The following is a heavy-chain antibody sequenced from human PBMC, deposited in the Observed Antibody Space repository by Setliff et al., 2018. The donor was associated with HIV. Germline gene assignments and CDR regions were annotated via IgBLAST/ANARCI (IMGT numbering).Heavy chain of an antibody. CDR3: ARGVRDNSGWSSYYFDY. CDR1: GGSISSYY. J-gene: IGHJ4*02. CDR2: IYSSGST. D-gene: IGHD6-19*01. V-gene: IGHV4-4*07. Sequence: PSETLSLTCTVSGGSISSYYWSWIRLPAGKGLEWIGRIYSSGSTNYNPSLESRVTTSVDTSKKQFSLRLTSVTAADTAVYYCARGVRDNSGWSSYYFDYWGQGTLVTVSS.